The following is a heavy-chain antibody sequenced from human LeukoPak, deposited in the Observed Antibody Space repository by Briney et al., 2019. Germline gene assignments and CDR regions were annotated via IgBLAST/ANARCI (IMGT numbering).Heavy chain of an antibody. CDR3: AREWSSGWSRRDDAFDI. D-gene: IGHD6-19*01. CDR2: IYTSGST. V-gene: IGHV4-61*02. Sequence: PSETLSLTCTVSGGSISSGSYYWRWIRQPAGTGLEWIGRIYTSGSTNYNASLKSRVTISVDTSKNQFSLKLSSVTAADTAVYYCAREWSSGWSRRDDAFDIWGQGTMVTVSS. J-gene: IGHJ3*02. CDR1: GGSISSGSYY.